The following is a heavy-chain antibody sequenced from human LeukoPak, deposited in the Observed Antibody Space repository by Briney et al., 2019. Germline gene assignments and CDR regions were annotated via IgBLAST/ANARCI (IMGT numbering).Heavy chain of an antibody. D-gene: IGHD2-2*01. CDR2: INHSGRT. Sequence: SETLSLTCAVYGGSFSDYFWGWIRQPPGKGLEGIGEINHSGRTYYNPSLKIRVTISVDTSKNQFSLNLSSVTAADTAVYYCARDVVVVPAAIHYGMDVWGQGTTVTVSS. CDR1: GGSFSDYF. J-gene: IGHJ6*02. V-gene: IGHV4-34*01. CDR3: ARDVVVVPAAIHYGMDV.